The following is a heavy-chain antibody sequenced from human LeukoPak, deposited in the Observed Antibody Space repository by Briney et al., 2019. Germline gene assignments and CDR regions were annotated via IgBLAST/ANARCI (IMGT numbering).Heavy chain of an antibody. D-gene: IGHD2/OR15-2a*01. J-gene: IGHJ6*02. CDR3: AKVGTTSYYHYGMDV. Sequence: ASVKVSCKASGYTFTSYAMHWVRQAPGQRLEWMGWINAGNGNTKYSQKFQGRVTITRDTSASTAYMELSSLRSEDTAVYYCAKVGTTSYYHYGMDVWGQGTTVTVSS. CDR1: GYTFTSYA. CDR2: INAGNGNT. V-gene: IGHV1-3*01.